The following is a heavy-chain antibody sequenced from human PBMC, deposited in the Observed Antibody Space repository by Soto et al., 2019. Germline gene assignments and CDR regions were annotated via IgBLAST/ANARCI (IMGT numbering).Heavy chain of an antibody. V-gene: IGHV2-5*02. Sequence: QTTLKESGPSLVKPTQTLTLPCTFSGFSLSTSGGGVVCVRQPPLKDLEWVALIYWEDVKHYKPSLRSRLTVTKDTTKTQVVLSLTNVDPLDTATYFCAHVGGLEPWLYRLDHWGHGALVTVS. CDR2: IYWEDVK. CDR1: GFSLSTSGGG. D-gene: IGHD6-19*01. J-gene: IGHJ4*03. CDR3: AHVGGLEPWLYRLDH.